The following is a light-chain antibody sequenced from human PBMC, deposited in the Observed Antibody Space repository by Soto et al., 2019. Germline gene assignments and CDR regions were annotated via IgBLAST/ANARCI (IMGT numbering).Light chain of an antibody. CDR2: DAS. CDR1: QSVSSY. CDR3: QQRSNWPRT. Sequence: EIVLTQSPATLSLSPGERATLSCRASQSVSSYIAWYQQKTGQAPRLLIYDASNRATGIPARFSGSGSGTNFTLTFSSLEPEDFAVYYCQQRSNWPRTFGQGTKVDIK. J-gene: IGKJ1*01. V-gene: IGKV3-11*01.